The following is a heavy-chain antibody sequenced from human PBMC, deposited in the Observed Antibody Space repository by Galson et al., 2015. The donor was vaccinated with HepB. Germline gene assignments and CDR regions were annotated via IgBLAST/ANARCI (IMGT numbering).Heavy chain of an antibody. CDR3: ARGIAVTGTIFQFGF. D-gene: IGHD6-19*01. Sequence: SLRLSCAASGFTFSTYWMSWVRQAPEKGLEWVAGIKKDGSEEYYVDSVKGRFTISRDNVKNSLYLQLNSLRAEDTAVYYCARGIAVTGTIFQFGFWGQGTLVTVSS. CDR2: IKKDGSEE. J-gene: IGHJ4*02. CDR1: GFTFSTYW. V-gene: IGHV3-7*03.